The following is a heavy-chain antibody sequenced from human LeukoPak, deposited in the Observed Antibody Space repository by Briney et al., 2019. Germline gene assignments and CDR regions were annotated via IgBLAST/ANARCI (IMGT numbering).Heavy chain of an antibody. CDR1: GGSISSSSHY. CDR2: IYYSGST. D-gene: IGHD1-26*01. Sequence: SETLSLTCTVSGGSISSSSHYWGWIRQPPGKGLEWIGSIYYSGSTYYNPSFKSRVTISVDTSKNQFSLKLSSVTAADTAVYYCARSYSGSYYIDAFDIWGQGTMVTVSS. CDR3: ARSYSGSYYIDAFDI. J-gene: IGHJ3*02. V-gene: IGHV4-39*01.